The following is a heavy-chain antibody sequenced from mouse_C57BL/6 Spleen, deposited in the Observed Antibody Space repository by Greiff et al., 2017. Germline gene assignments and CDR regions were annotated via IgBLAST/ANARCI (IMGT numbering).Heavy chain of an antibody. CDR2: IYPGSGST. J-gene: IGHJ4*01. V-gene: IGHV1-55*01. Sequence: QVQLQQPGAELVKPGASVKMSCKASGYTFTSYWITWVKQRPGQGLEWIGDIYPGSGSTNYNEKFKSKATLTVDTSSSTAYMQLSSLTSEDSAVYYCASYGSSYEAMDYWGQGTSVTVSS. CDR1: GYTFTSYW. D-gene: IGHD1-1*01. CDR3: ASYGSSYEAMDY.